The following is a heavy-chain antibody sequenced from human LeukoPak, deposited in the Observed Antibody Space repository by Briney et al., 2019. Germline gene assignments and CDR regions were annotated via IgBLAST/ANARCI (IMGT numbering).Heavy chain of an antibody. CDR1: GGSFSGYY. CDR2: INHSGST. Sequence: SETLSLTCAVYGGSFSGYYWSWIRQPPGKGLEWIGEINHSGSTNYNPPLKSRVTISVDTSKNQFSLKLSSVTAADTAVYYCARDAALTMVRGVIIRSHYYYYGMDVWGQGTTVTVSS. CDR3: ARDAALTMVRGVIIRSHYYYYGMDV. J-gene: IGHJ6*02. V-gene: IGHV4-34*01. D-gene: IGHD3-10*01.